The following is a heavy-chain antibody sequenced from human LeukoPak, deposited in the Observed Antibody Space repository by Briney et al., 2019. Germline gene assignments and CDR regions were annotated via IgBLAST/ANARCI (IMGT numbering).Heavy chain of an antibody. CDR3: ARRDYYGSGRPFDY. CDR1: GFSFSSYA. J-gene: IGHJ4*02. D-gene: IGHD3-10*01. V-gene: IGHV3-23*01. CDR2: ISGSGGST. Sequence: GGSLRPSCAASGFSFSSYAMSWVRQAPGKGLEWVSAISGSGGSTYYADSVKGRFTISRDNSKNTLYLQMNSLRAEDTAVYYCARRDYYGSGRPFDYWGQGTLVTVSS.